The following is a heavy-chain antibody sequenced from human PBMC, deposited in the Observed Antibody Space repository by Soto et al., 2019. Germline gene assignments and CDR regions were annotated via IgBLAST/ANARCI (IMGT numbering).Heavy chain of an antibody. V-gene: IGHV6-1*01. J-gene: IGHJ6*02. CDR1: GHSVSSNSAA. Sequence: PSQTLSLTCAISGHSVSSNSAAWNWIRQSPSRGLEWLGRTYYRSKWYNDYAVSVKSRITINPDTSKNQFSLQLNSVTPEDTAVYYCARDPRHSYGPTYYYYYGMDVWGQGTTVTVSS. CDR2: TYYRSKWYN. CDR3: ARDPRHSYGPTYYYYYGMDV. D-gene: IGHD5-18*01.